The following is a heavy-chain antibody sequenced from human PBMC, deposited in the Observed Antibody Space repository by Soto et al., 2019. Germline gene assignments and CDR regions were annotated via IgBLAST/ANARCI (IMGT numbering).Heavy chain of an antibody. CDR2: IKRDGGEK. Sequence: ELQLAELGGGLVQRGGSLTLSCAASGFSVSSYWMGWVRQAPGKGLEWVANIKRDGGEKYYVDSVKGRFTISRDNAENSLYLQMNSLRADDTAVYRCARHGDYTFDYWGQGTLVTVSS. V-gene: IGHV3-7*01. CDR3: ARHGDYTFDY. J-gene: IGHJ4*02. CDR1: GFSVSSYW. D-gene: IGHD4-17*01.